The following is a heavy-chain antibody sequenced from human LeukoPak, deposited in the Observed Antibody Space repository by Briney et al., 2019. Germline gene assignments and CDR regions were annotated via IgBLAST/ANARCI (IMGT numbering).Heavy chain of an antibody. D-gene: IGHD2-2*01. CDR1: GYTFTSYG. CDR3: ARDCSSTSCYSVWFDP. V-gene: IGHV1-18*01. Sequence: ASVKVSCKASGYTFTSYGISWVRQAPGQGLEWMGWISAYNGNTNYAQKLQGRVTMTTDTFTSTVYMELRSLRSDDTAVYYCARDCSSTSCYSVWFDPWGQGTLVTVSS. J-gene: IGHJ5*02. CDR2: ISAYNGNT.